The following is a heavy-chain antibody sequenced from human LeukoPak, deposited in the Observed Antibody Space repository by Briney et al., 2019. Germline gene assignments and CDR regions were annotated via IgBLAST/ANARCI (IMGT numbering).Heavy chain of an antibody. J-gene: IGHJ6*04. CDR1: GGTFSSYA. Sequence: GASVKVSCKASGGTFSSYAISWGRQAPGQGLEWMGGGIPIFGTANYAQKFQGRVTITADKSTSTAYMELSSLRSEDTAVYYCARDSIAAAGTGPYGMDVWGKGTTITVSS. CDR2: GIPIFGTA. V-gene: IGHV1-69*06. D-gene: IGHD6-13*01. CDR3: ARDSIAAAGTGPYGMDV.